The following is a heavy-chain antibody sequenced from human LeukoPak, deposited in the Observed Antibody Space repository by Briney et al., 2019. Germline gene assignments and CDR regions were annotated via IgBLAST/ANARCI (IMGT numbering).Heavy chain of an antibody. J-gene: IGHJ4*02. CDR2: MNPNSGNT. CDR3: ARPNYSGSYYRS. Sequence: ASVKVSXRASGYTFTSYDINWVRQATGQGLEWIGWMNPNSGNTGYAQKFQGRVTMTRNTSISTAYMELSSLRSEDTAVYYCARPNYSGSYYRSWGQGTLVTVSS. D-gene: IGHD1-26*01. CDR1: GYTFTSYD. V-gene: IGHV1-8*01.